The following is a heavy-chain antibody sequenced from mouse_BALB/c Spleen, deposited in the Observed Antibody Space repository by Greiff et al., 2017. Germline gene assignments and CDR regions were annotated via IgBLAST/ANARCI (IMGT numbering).Heavy chain of an antibody. CDR3: ARWGVLRETGWLLLYAMDY. J-gene: IGHJ4*01. D-gene: IGHD2-3*01. V-gene: IGHV14-3*02. Sequence: EVQLQESGAELVKPGASVKLSCTASGFNIKDTYMHWVKQRPEQGLEWIGRIDPANGNTKYDPKFQGKATITADTSSNTAYLQLSSLTSEDTAVYYCARWGVLRETGWLLLYAMDYWGQGTSVTVSS. CDR1: GFNIKDTY. CDR2: IDPANGNT.